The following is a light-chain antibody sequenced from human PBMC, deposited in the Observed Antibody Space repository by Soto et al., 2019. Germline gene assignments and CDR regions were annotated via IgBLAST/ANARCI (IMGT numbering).Light chain of an antibody. CDR1: QGIGNA. CDR2: AAS. J-gene: IGKJ2*01. V-gene: IGKV1-6*01. Sequence: AIQMTQSPSSLSASVGDRVTITCRASQGIGNALGWFQQKPGKAPNLLIYAASSLQSGVPSRFSGSGSGTDFTLTISSLPPDDFAAYYCLQDYAYPYTFGQGTKLEIK. CDR3: LQDYAYPYT.